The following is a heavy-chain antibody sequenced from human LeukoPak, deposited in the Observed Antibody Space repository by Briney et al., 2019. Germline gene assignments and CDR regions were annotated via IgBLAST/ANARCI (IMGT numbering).Heavy chain of an antibody. J-gene: IGHJ4*02. CDR2: IYSDGST. Sequence: GGSLRLSCAASGFTVSSNYMSWVRQAPGKGLEWVSVIYSDGSTYYADSVKGRFTISRDNSKNTLYLQMNSLRAEDTAVYYCARDRLYSSSSEDYWGQGTQVTVSP. V-gene: IGHV3-53*01. CDR3: ARDRLYSSSSEDY. D-gene: IGHD6-6*01. CDR1: GFTVSSNY.